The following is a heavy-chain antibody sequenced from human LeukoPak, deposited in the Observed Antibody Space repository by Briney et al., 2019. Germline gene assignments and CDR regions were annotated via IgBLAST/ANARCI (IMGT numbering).Heavy chain of an antibody. CDR3: ARDLAIVGATYYYYGMDV. J-gene: IGHJ6*02. V-gene: IGHV3-30-3*01. CDR2: ISYDGSNK. Sequence: SCKASGYTFTGYYMHWVRQAPGKGLEWVAVISYDGSNKYYADSVKGRFTISRDNSKNTLYLQMNSLRAEDTAVYYCARDLAIVGATYYYYGMDVWGQGTTVTVSS. CDR1: GYTFTGYY. D-gene: IGHD1-26*01.